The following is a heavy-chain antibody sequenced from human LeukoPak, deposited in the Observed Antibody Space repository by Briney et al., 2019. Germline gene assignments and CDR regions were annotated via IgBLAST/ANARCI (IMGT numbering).Heavy chain of an antibody. V-gene: IGHV3-7*01. CDR3: ARDLPYCSSTSCYDPPPSAVGDRFDY. J-gene: IGHJ4*02. D-gene: IGHD2-2*01. Sequence: GGSLRLSCAASGFTFSSYWMSWVRQAPGKGLEWVANIKQDGSEKYYVDSVKGRFTISRDNAKNSLYLRMNSPRAEDTAVYYCARDLPYCSSTSCYDPPPSAVGDRFDYWGQGTLVTVSS. CDR2: IKQDGSEK. CDR1: GFTFSSYW.